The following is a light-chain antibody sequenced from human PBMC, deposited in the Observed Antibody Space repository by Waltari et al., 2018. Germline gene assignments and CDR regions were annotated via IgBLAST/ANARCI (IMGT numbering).Light chain of an antibody. CDR2: AAS. V-gene: IGKV1-12*01. CDR1: QDISRW. CDR3: QQANSFPLT. Sequence: DIQMTQFPSSVSASVGDRVTITCRASQDISRWLAWYQQKPGKAPKFLIYAASNLQSGVPERFSGTGSGTDFTLTISSLQPEDFATYYCQQANSFPLTFGGGTKVEIK. J-gene: IGKJ4*02.